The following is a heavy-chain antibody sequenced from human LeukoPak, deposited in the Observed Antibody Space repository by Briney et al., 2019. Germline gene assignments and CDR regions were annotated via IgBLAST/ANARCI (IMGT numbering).Heavy chain of an antibody. D-gene: IGHD3-22*01. V-gene: IGHV4-39*07. J-gene: IGHJ3*02. CDR2: IYYSGST. CDR1: GGSISSSSYY. Sequence: PSETLSLTCTVSGGSISSSSYYWGWIRQPPGKGLEWIGSIYYSGSTYYNPSLKSRVTISVDTSKNQFSLKLSSVTAADTAVYYCARDLSSDYYDSSGYDAYAFDIWGQGTMVTVSS. CDR3: ARDLSSDYYDSSGYDAYAFDI.